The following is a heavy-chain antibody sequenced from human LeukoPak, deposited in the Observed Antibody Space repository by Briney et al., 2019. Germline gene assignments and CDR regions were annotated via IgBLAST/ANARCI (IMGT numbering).Heavy chain of an antibody. D-gene: IGHD3-9*01. J-gene: IGHJ4*02. Sequence: PSETLSLTCTVSGGSISSSSYHWGWIRQPPGKGLEWIGSIYYSGSTYYNPSLKSRVTISVDTSKNQFSLKLSSVTAADTAVYYCARRIILTGSFDYWGQGTLVTVSS. CDR3: ARRIILTGSFDY. CDR1: GGSISSSSYH. CDR2: IYYSGST. V-gene: IGHV4-39*01.